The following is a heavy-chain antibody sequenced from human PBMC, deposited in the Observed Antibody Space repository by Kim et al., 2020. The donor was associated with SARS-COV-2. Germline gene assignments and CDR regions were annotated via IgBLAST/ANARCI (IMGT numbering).Heavy chain of an antibody. J-gene: IGHJ4*02. D-gene: IGHD6-13*01. Sequence: ASVKVSCKASGYTFTNYDITWVRQATGQGLEWMGWLNPNSGNTAYAQKFQGRVTMTRNTSISTAYMELSSLRSEDSAVYYCARAGISGGGFDCWRQATL. CDR1: GYTFTNYD. V-gene: IGHV1-8*01. CDR2: LNPNSGNT. CDR3: ARAGISGGGFDC.